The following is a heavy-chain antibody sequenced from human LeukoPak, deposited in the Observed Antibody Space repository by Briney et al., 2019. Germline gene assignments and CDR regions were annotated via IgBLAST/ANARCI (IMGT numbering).Heavy chain of an antibody. CDR2: IGAGGTFT. CDR1: GFTFSSYA. D-gene: IGHD6-19*01. V-gene: IGHV3-23*01. J-gene: IGHJ3*02. CDR3: AKGTSGWYSAFDI. Sequence: PGGSLRLSCTASGFTFSSYAMNWVRQAPGKGLEWVSGIGAGGTFTYYADSVKGRFTISRDNSRNTLYLQMNSLRADDTAVYYCAKGTSGWYSAFDIWGQGTMVTVSS.